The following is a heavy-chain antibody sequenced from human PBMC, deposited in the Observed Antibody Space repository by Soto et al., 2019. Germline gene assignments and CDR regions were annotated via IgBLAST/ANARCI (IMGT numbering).Heavy chain of an antibody. D-gene: IGHD3-3*01. CDR3: ARITYYDFWSGYYSLRYYYGMDV. V-gene: IGHV1-18*01. CDR2: ISAYNGNT. Sequence: VKVSCTASGYTFTSYGISWVRQAPGQGLEWVGGISAYNGNTNYAQKLQGRVTMTTDPSTSTAYMELRSLRSDDTAVYYCARITYYDFWSGYYSLRYYYGMDVWGQGTTGTVSS. CDR1: GYTFTSYG. J-gene: IGHJ6*02.